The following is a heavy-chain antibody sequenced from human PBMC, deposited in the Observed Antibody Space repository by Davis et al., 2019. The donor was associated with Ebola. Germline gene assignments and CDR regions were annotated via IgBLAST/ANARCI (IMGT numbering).Heavy chain of an antibody. V-gene: IGHV1-69*04. CDR1: GCTFTSYA. Sequence: SVKVSCKASGCTFTSYAISWVRQAPGQGLEWMGRIIPILGIANYAQTFQGGVTITADKSTSTACMELSSLRSEDTAVYYCARDYYGSGLVFDIWSQGTMVTVSS. J-gene: IGHJ3*02. D-gene: IGHD3-10*01. CDR3: ARDYYGSGLVFDI. CDR2: IIPILGIA.